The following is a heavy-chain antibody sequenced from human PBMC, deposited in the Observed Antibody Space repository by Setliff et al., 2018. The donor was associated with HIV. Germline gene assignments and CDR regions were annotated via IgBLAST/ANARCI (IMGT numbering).Heavy chain of an antibody. J-gene: IGHJ4*02. CDR2: FLYSGST. V-gene: IGHV4-39*01. Sequence: KPSETLSLTCTVSGGSISSNDDYWGWIRQPPGKGLEWVGSFLYSGSTYYNPSLKSRVTISADTSKNQFTLRLSSVTAADTAVYYCASALSIAAPRDWGQGTLVTVS. CDR1: GGSISSNDDY. CDR3: ASALSIAAPRD. D-gene: IGHD6-6*01.